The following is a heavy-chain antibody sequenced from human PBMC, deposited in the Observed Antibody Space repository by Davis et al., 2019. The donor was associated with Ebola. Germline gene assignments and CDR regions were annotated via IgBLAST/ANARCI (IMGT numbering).Heavy chain of an antibody. D-gene: IGHD2-15*01. CDR1: GYTFTSYY. CDR3: ARDIVVVPAAKGYCSGGSCDYYYGMDV. Sequence: ASVKVSCKASGYTFTSYYMHWVRQAPRQGLEWMGIINPSGGSTSYAQKFQGRVTMTRDTSTSTVYMELSSLRSEDTAVYYCARDIVVVPAAKGYCSGGSCDYYYGMDVWGQGTTVTVSS. CDR2: INPSGGST. J-gene: IGHJ6*02. V-gene: IGHV1-46*01.